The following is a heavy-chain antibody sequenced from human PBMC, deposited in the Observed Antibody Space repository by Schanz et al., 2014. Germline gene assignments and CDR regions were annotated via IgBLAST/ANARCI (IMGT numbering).Heavy chain of an antibody. CDR2: IIPILGIA. CDR3: ASSGAGYSSSWDFDD. J-gene: IGHJ4*02. D-gene: IGHD6-13*01. Sequence: VQLEQSGAEVKKPGSSVKVSCKASGGTFSSYTISWVRQAPGQGLEWMGRIIPILGIANYAQKFQGRVTITADKATFTAYMDVSSLRSEDTAVYYCASSGAGYSSSWDFDDWGQGTLVTVSS. V-gene: IGHV1-69*02. CDR1: GGTFSSYT.